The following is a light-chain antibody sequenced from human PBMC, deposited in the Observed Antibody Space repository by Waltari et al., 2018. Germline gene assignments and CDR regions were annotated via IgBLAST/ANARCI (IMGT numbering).Light chain of an antibody. CDR2: ESS. J-gene: IGKJ1*01. CDR1: QSIDGW. V-gene: IGKV1-5*01. Sequence: DIQMTQSPSTLSASVGDRVTLTCRASQSIDGWLAWYQQKPGKAPKVLIYESSNLASGVPSRFSGRGSGTDFTLTISSLQPEDFAIYYCHQYDTYPWTFGQGTQVEI. CDR3: HQYDTYPWT.